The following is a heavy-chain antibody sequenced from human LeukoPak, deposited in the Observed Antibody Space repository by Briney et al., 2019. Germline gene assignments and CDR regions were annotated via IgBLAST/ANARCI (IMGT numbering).Heavy chain of an antibody. CDR2: INPNSGGT. Sequence: GASVKVSCKASGYTFTGYYMHWVRQAPGQGLEWMGWINPNSGGTNYALKFQGRVTMTRDTSVSTAYMELSRLRSDDTAVYYCAREGDDILTAAFDYWGQGTLVTVSS. CDR3: AREGDDILTAAFDY. CDR1: GYTFTGYY. D-gene: IGHD3-9*01. J-gene: IGHJ4*02. V-gene: IGHV1-2*02.